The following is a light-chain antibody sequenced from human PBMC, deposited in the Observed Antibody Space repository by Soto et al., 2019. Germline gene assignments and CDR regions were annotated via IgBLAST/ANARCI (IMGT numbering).Light chain of an antibody. CDR3: QQYGSSPST. J-gene: IGKJ1*01. V-gene: IGKV3-20*01. CDR2: GAS. CDR1: QTVFSNY. Sequence: DIVLAQFPSPLSLSPGDRATLSCRATQTVFSNYIGWYQQKPGQAPRRLIFGASIRATGIPDRFSGSVSVTDFTLTISGLEPEDVAVYYCQQYGSSPSTFGQGTKGGYQ.